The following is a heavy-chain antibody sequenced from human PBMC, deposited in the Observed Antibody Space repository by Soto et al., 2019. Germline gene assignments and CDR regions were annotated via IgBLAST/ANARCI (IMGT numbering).Heavy chain of an antibody. V-gene: IGHV1-69*02. CDR2: IIPILGIA. CDR3: ARAQLAAAGDYDY. D-gene: IGHD6-13*01. CDR1: GGTFSSYT. Sequence: QVQLVQSGAEVKKPGSSVKVSCKASGGTFSSYTISWVRQAPGQGLEWMGRIIPILGIANYAQKFQGRVTITADKSTSTAYMELSSLRSEDTAVHYCARAQLAAAGDYDYWGQGTLVTVSS. J-gene: IGHJ4*02.